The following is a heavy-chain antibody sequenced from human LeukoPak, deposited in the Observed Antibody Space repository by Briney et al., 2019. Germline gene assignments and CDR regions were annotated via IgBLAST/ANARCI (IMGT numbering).Heavy chain of an antibody. CDR2: ISYSGST. CDR1: GGSIRSYY. D-gene: IGHD3-10*01. V-gene: IGHV4-59*08. CDR3: ARQESSYGSGSYFDY. Sequence: SETLSLTCAVSGGSIRSYYWSWIRQPPGKGLEWIGSISYSGSTNNSPSLEGRVTMSVDTSKNQFSLQLSSVTAADTAVYFCARQESSYGSGSYFDYWGQGFLVTVSS. J-gene: IGHJ4*02.